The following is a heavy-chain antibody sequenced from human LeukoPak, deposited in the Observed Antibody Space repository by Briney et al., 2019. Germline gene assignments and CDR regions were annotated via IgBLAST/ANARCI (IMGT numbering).Heavy chain of an antibody. J-gene: IGHJ6*03. CDR2: MNPNSGNT. D-gene: IGHD6-13*01. V-gene: IGHV1-8*01. CDR1: GYTFTSYD. CDR3: ARDAIAAAGTQLPYYYYHMDV. Sequence: ASVKVSCKASGYTFTSYDINWVRQATGQGLEWMGWMNPNSGNTGYAQKFQGRVTMTRNTSISTAYMELSSLRSEDTAVYYCARDAIAAAGTQLPYYYYHMDVWGKGTTVTISS.